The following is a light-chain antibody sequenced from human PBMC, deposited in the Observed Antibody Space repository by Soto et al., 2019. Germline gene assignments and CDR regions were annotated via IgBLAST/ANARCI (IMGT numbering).Light chain of an antibody. CDR2: GAS. CDR3: QQYNNWPFT. V-gene: IGKV3-15*01. J-gene: IGKJ3*01. Sequence: EIVMTQSPATLSVSPGERATLSCRASQSVSSNLAWYQQKPGQAPRLLIYGASTRATGIPARFSGSVSGTAFTLTISSMQSEDFAVYYCQQYNNWPFTFGPGNKVDLK. CDR1: QSVSSN.